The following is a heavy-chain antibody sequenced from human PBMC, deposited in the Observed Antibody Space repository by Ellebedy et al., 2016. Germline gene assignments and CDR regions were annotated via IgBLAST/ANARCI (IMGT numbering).Heavy chain of an antibody. CDR2: VNPNSGGT. D-gene: IGHD4-17*01. J-gene: IGHJ3*02. V-gene: IGHV1-2*02. CDR3: ARRDYGIDAFDI. Sequence: ASVKVSXXASGYTVPGYYIHWVRQAPGQGLEWMAWVNPNSGGTNYAQKFRSRVTMTTDTSISTAYMELSGLTSDDTAVYYCARRDYGIDAFDIWGQGTMVTVSS. CDR1: GYTVPGYY.